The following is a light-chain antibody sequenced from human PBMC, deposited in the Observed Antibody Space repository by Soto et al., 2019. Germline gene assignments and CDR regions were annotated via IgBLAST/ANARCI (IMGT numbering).Light chain of an antibody. V-gene: IGLV2-8*01. J-gene: IGLJ1*01. CDR3: SSHAGNSNPFV. CDR1: SSDIATYNE. CDR2: EVS. Sequence: QSALTQPPSASGSPGQSVTISCIGTSSDIATYNEVSWYQQHPGKAPKLIIYEVSRRPSGVPDRFSGSKSGNTASLPVSGRQADDEDDYYCSSHAGNSNPFVFGPGTKLTVL.